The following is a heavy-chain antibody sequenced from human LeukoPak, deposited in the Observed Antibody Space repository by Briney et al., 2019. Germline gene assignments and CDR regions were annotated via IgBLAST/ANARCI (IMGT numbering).Heavy chain of an antibody. CDR1: GGSISSYY. CDR2: IYYSGST. CDR3: ARDGAGIYDAFDI. J-gene: IGHJ3*02. V-gene: IGHV4-59*01. D-gene: IGHD3-10*01. Sequence: PSETLSLTCTVSGGSISSYYWSWIRHPPGKGLEGIGYIYYSGSTNYNPSLKSGVTISVDTSKNQFSLKLRSVTAADTAVYYCARDGAGIYDAFDIWGQGTMVTVSS.